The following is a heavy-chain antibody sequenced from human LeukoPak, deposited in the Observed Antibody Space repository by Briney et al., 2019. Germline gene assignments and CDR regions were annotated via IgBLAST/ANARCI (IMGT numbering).Heavy chain of an antibody. D-gene: IGHD3-9*01. CDR1: GFTFSSSS. Sequence: GGSLRLSCAASGFTFSSSSMNWVRQAPGKGLEWVSSISSSSSYIFYADSVKGRFTISRDNAKNSLYLQMNSLRAEDTALYYCARGNDYDILTGSEIGGMDVWGQGTTVTVSS. J-gene: IGHJ6*02. V-gene: IGHV3-21*01. CDR2: ISSSSSYI. CDR3: ARGNDYDILTGSEIGGMDV.